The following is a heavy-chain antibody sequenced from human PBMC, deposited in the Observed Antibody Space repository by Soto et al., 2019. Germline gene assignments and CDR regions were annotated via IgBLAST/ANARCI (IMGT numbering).Heavy chain of an antibody. J-gene: IGHJ6*03. V-gene: IGHV3-66*01. CDR3: ARNYCSSTSCYDYYYYYMDV. Sequence: PGGSLRLSCAASGFTVSSNYMSWVRQAPGKGLEWVSVIYSGGSTYYADSGKGRFTISRDNSKNTLYLQMNSLRAEDTAVYYCARNYCSSTSCYDYYYYYMDVWGKGTTVTVSS. CDR1: GFTVSSNY. D-gene: IGHD2-2*01. CDR2: IYSGGST.